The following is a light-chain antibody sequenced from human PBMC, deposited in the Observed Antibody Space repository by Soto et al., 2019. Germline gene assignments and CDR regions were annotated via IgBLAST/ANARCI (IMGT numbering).Light chain of an antibody. CDR1: SSNIGALYD. V-gene: IGLV1-40*01. J-gene: IGLJ1*01. Sequence: QSVLTQPPSVSGAPGQRVTISCTGSSSNIGALYDVHWYKQLPGAAPKLLIYGNINRPSGVPDRFSGSKSGTSASLAITGLRADDEADYYCQSYDSSLSGSVFGTGTKVTVL. CDR3: QSYDSSLSGSV. CDR2: GNI.